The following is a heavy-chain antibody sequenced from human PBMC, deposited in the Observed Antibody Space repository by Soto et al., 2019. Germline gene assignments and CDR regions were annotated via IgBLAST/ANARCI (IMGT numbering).Heavy chain of an antibody. CDR3: TPYGGHKPSTLVDY. V-gene: IGHV3-73*01. CDR1: GFTFSGSA. CDR2: IRSKANNYAT. J-gene: IGHJ4*02. D-gene: IGHD4-17*01. Sequence: GGSLRLSCAASGFTFSGSAMHWVRQASGKGLEWVGRIRSKANNYATAYAASVTGRFIISRDDSKNTAYLQMNSLKTEDTAVYYCTPYGGHKPSTLVDYWGQGTLVTVSS.